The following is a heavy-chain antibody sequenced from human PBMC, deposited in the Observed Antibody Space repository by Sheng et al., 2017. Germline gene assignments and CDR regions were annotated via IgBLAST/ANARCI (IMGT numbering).Heavy chain of an antibody. CDR3: ATRRIRMTYQLPNSPFDP. D-gene: IGHD2-2*01. J-gene: IGHJ5*02. Sequence: QVQLQESGPGLVKPSETLSLTCAVSGYSISSGYYWGWIRQPPGKGLEWIGSIYHSGSTYYNPSLKSRVTISVDTSKNQFSLKLSSVTAADTAVYYCATRRIRMTYQLPNSPFDPWGQGTLVTVSS. CDR1: GYSISSGYY. V-gene: IGHV4-38-2*01. CDR2: IYHSGST.